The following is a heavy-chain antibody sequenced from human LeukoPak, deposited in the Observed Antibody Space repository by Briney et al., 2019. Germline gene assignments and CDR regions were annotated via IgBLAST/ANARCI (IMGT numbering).Heavy chain of an antibody. J-gene: IGHJ4*02. Sequence: GGSLRLSCAASGFTFSSYAMHWVRQAPGKGLEWVAVISYDGSNKYYADSVKGRFTISRDNSKNTLYLQMNSLRAEDTAVYYCAKNSFDYSSSFFDYWGQGTLVTVSS. CDR3: AKNSFDYSSSFFDY. V-gene: IGHV3-30-3*02. CDR1: GFTFSSYA. CDR2: ISYDGSNK. D-gene: IGHD6-6*01.